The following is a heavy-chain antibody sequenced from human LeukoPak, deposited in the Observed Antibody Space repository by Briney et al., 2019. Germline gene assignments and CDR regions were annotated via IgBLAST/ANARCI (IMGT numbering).Heavy chain of an antibody. CDR1: GYTFTGYY. V-gene: IGHV1-2*04. CDR2: INPNSGGT. D-gene: IGHD3-10*01. Sequence: GASVKVSCKASGYTFTGYYMHWVRQARGQGLEWMGWINPNSGGTNYAQKFQGWVTMTRDTSISTAYMELSRLRSDDTAVYYCAREAPYYYGSGSYPYFQHWGQGTLVTVSS. J-gene: IGHJ1*01. CDR3: AREAPYYYGSGSYPYFQH.